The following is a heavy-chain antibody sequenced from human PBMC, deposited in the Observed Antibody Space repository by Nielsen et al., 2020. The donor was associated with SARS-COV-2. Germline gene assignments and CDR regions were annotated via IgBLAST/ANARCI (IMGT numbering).Heavy chain of an antibody. Sequence: ASVKVSCRASGGTFSSYAMNWVRQAPGQGLEWMGWINTNTGNPTYAQGFTGRFVFSLDTSVSTAYLQISSLKAEDTAVYYCARLGVNAMALHHRLFDYWGQGTLVTVSS. CDR1: GGTFSSYA. V-gene: IGHV7-4-1*02. CDR3: ARLGVNAMALHHRLFDY. CDR2: INTNTGNP. D-gene: IGHD3-16*01. J-gene: IGHJ4*02.